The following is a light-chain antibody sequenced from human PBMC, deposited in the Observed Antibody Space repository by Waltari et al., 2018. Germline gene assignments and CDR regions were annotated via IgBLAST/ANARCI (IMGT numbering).Light chain of an antibody. V-gene: IGLV2-23*01. CDR2: GAT. CDR3: CTFTSSGTWV. Sequence: SALTQPASVSGSPGQSITISCTSDVGNYHLVSWYQQRPGTAPKLKIYGATKRPSGGSARFSGSKSVNPASLTISGLQAEDEADYYCCTFTSSGTWVFGGGTKLTVL. CDR1: SDVGNYHL. J-gene: IGLJ2*01.